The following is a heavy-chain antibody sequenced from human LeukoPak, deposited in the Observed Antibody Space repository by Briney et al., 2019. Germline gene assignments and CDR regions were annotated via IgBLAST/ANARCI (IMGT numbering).Heavy chain of an antibody. CDR3: ARDLYYGSGSWLYAVSYWFDP. J-gene: IGHJ5*02. Sequence: ASVKVSCKASGYTFTSYGSSWVRQAPGQGLEWMGWISAYNGNTNYAQKLQGRVTMTTDTSTSTAYMELRSLRSDDTAVYYCARDLYYGSGSWLYAVSYWFDPWGQGTLVTVSS. V-gene: IGHV1-18*01. CDR1: GYTFTSYG. CDR2: ISAYNGNT. D-gene: IGHD3-10*01.